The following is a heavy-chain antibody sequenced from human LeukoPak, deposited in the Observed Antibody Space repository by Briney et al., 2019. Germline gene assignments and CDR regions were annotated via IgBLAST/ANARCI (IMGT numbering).Heavy chain of an antibody. Sequence: PSETLSLTCTVSGGSISSYYWSWIRQPPGEGLEWIGYIYYSGSTNYNPPLKSRVTISVDRSKNQFSLKLSSVTAADTAVFYCARLHYYDTSGYPYYFDYWGQGTLVTVSS. V-gene: IGHV4-59*08. CDR1: GGSISSYY. D-gene: IGHD3-22*01. J-gene: IGHJ4*02. CDR3: ARLHYYDTSGYPYYFDY. CDR2: IYYSGST.